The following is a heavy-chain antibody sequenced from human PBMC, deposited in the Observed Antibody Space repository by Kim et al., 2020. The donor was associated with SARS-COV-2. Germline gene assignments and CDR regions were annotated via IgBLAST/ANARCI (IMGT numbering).Heavy chain of an antibody. CDR3: ARGYYYDSSGYYYGLYYFDY. J-gene: IGHJ4*02. V-gene: IGHV1-69*13. D-gene: IGHD3-22*01. CDR1: GGTFSSYA. CDR2: IIPIFGTA. Sequence: SVKVSCKASGGTFSSYAISWVRQAPGQGLEWMGGIIPIFGTANYAQKFQGRVTITADESTSTAYMELSSLRSEDTAVYYCARGYYYDSSGYYYGLYYFDYWGQGTLVTVSS.